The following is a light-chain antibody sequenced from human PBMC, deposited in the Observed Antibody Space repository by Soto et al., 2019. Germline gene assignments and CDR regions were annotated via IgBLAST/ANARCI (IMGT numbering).Light chain of an antibody. J-gene: IGKJ1*01. Sequence: EIVMTQSPATLSVSHGERATLSCRASQSVSSNLAWYQQKPGQAPRLLIYGASTRATGIPARFSGSGSGTEFTLTISSLQSEDFAVYYCQQDNNWPPAFGQGTKVDIK. CDR2: GAS. CDR3: QQDNNWPPA. V-gene: IGKV3-15*01. CDR1: QSVSSN.